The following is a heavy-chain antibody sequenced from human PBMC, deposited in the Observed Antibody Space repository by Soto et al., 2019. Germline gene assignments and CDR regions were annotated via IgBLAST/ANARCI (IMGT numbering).Heavy chain of an antibody. V-gene: IGHV1-69*01. CDR3: ARSQGSSTSLEIYYYYYYGMDV. J-gene: IGHJ6*02. Sequence: QVQLVQSGAEVKKPGSSVKVSCKASGGTFSSYAISWVRQAPGQGLEWMGGIIPISGTANYAQKFQGRVTSTAAASTSTAYMELSSLRSEDTAVYYCARSQGSSTSLEIYYYYYYGMDVWGQGTTVTVSS. CDR1: GGTFSSYA. D-gene: IGHD2-2*01. CDR2: IIPISGTA.